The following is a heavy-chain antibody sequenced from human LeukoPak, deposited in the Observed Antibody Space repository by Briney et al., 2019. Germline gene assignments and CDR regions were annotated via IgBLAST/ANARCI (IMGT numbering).Heavy chain of an antibody. V-gene: IGHV3-33*01. D-gene: IGHD2-15*01. J-gene: IGHJ3*02. CDR3: ARTGSGGDLDI. CDR2: IWYDGSNK. Sequence: GGSLRLSCAASGFTFSSYGMHWVRQAPGKGLEWVAVIWYDGSNKYYTEYVKGRFAFSRENSKKTLYLQMNSLRAEDTAVYYCARTGSGGDLDIWGQGTMVTVSS. CDR1: GFTFSSYG.